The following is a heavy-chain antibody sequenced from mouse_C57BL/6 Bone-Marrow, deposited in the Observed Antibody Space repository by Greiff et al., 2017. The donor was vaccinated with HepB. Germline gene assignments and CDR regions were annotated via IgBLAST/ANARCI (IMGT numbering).Heavy chain of an antibody. CDR1: GFTFSDYG. CDR3: ATYVNP. V-gene: IGHV5-17*01. Sequence: DVHLVESGGGLVKPGGSLKLSCAASGFTFSDYGMHWVRQAPEKGLEWVAYISSGSSTIYYADTVKGRFTISRDNAKNTLFLQMTSLRSEDTAMYYCATYVNPRGQGTLVTVSA. CDR2: ISSGSSTI. J-gene: IGHJ3*01. D-gene: IGHD2-1*01.